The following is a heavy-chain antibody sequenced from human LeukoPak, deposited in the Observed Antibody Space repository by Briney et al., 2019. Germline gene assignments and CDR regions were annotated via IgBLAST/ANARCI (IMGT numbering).Heavy chain of an antibody. V-gene: IGHV4-59*01. J-gene: IGHJ4*02. Sequence: SETLSLTCTVSGGSISSYYWIWIRQPPGKGLEWIGYIYYSGSTNYNPSLKSRVTISVDTSKNQFSLKLSSVTAADTAVYYCARTDILTGYLEYWGQGTLVTVSS. CDR2: IYYSGST. CDR3: ARTDILTGYLEY. D-gene: IGHD3-9*01. CDR1: GGSISSYY.